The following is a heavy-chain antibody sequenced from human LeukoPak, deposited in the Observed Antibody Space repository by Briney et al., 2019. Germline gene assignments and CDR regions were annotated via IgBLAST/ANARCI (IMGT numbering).Heavy chain of an antibody. Sequence: SETLSLTCTVSGGSISSYFWNWIRQPPGQRLQWIGYMSNTGITKYNPSLKSRVTISADTSKNQFSLNLYSVTAADTAVYYCAKASVTTAVLFDSWGQGTLVAVSS. CDR2: MSNTGIT. D-gene: IGHD4-23*01. V-gene: IGHV4-59*01. CDR1: GGSISSYF. J-gene: IGHJ4*02. CDR3: AKASVTTAVLFDS.